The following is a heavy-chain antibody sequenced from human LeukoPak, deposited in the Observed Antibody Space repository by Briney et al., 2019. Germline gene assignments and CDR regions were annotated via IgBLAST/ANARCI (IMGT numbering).Heavy chain of an antibody. CDR1: GGSISSYY. CDR2: IYYSGST. CDR3: ARVRVVAANRAFYI. Sequence: SETLSLTCTVSGGSISSYYWSWIRHPPGKGLEWIGYIYYSGSTNYNPSPKSRVTISVDTSKNQFSLKLSSVTAADTAVYYCARVRVVAANRAFYIWGQGTMVTVSS. D-gene: IGHD2-15*01. V-gene: IGHV4-59*01. J-gene: IGHJ3*02.